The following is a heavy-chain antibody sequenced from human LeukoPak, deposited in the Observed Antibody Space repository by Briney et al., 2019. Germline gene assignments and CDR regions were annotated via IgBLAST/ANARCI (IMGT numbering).Heavy chain of an antibody. Sequence: PSETLSLTCTVSGGSISSGSYYWSWIRQPAGKGLEWIGRIYTSGSTNYNPSLKSRVTISVDTSKNQFSLKLSSVTAADTAVYYCARDILTGSDAFDIWGQGTMVTVSS. V-gene: IGHV4-61*02. CDR2: IYTSGST. CDR3: ARDILTGSDAFDI. CDR1: GGSISSGSYY. J-gene: IGHJ3*02. D-gene: IGHD3-9*01.